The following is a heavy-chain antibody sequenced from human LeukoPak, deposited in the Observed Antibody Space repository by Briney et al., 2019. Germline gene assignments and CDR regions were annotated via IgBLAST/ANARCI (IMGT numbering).Heavy chain of an antibody. J-gene: IGHJ4*02. Sequence: GGSLRLSCAASGFTFSNSWMSWVRQAPGKGLEWVAHIKREGSEKPYVDSVKGRFTISRDNAKSSLFLQMNSLRAEDTAVYSCEGSAGYWGQGTLVTVSS. V-gene: IGHV3-7*01. CDR2: IKREGSEK. CDR3: EGSAGY. CDR1: GFTFSNSW.